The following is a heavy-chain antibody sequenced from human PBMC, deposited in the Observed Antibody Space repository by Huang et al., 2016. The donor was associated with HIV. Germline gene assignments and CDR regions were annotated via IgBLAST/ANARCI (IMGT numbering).Heavy chain of an antibody. J-gene: IGHJ4*02. CDR1: GFKLSGFG. CDR3: AKESRWFSDFDH. Sequence: QVLLVESGGGVVQPGGSLRLSCAASGFKLSGFGMPWVRQAPGKGVGWVAVISYDGRSQFYTDSVKGRFPISRDNSDNTLSLQMKGLRPDDTAVYYCAKESRWFSDFDHWGQGVLVSVSS. D-gene: IGHD2-15*01. V-gene: IGHV3-30*18. CDR2: ISYDGRSQ.